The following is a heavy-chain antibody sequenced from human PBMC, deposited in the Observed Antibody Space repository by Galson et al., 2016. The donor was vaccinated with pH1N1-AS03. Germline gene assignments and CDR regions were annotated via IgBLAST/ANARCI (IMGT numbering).Heavy chain of an antibody. V-gene: IGHV3-33*01. CDR3: ARGRGYGQYYFDY. CDR1: GFSFSSFG. D-gene: IGHD3-10*01. CDR2: IWYDGSNQ. J-gene: IGHJ4*02. Sequence: SLRLSCAAPGFSFSSFGMHWVRQAPGKGLEWVAVIWYDGSNQYYADSVKGRFTISRDNTKNTLYLQMNSLRVEDTAVYFCARGRGYGQYYFDYGGQGALVTVSS.